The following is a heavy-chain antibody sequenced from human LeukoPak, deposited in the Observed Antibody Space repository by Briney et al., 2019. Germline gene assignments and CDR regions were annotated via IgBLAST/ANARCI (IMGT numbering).Heavy chain of an antibody. D-gene: IGHD3-3*01. CDR3: AREGTTYYDFWSGSPPYNWFDP. CDR2: ISYDGSNK. Sequence: GGSLRLSCTASGFTFGDYAMSWVRQAPGKGLEWVAVISYDGSNKYYADSVKGRFTISRDNSKNTLYLQMNSLRAEDTAVYYCAREGTTYYDFWSGSPPYNWFDPWGQGTLVTVSS. V-gene: IGHV3-30-3*01. CDR1: GFTFGDYA. J-gene: IGHJ5*02.